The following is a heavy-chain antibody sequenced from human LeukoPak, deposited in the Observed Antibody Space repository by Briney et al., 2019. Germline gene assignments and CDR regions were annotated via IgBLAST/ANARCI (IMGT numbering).Heavy chain of an antibody. Sequence: SETLSLTCTVSGGSISSYYWSWIRQPPGKGLEWIGYIYYSGSTNYNPSLKSRVTISVDTSKNQFSLKLSSVTAADTSLYYCATGSYSSGWYADYWGQGTLVIVSS. J-gene: IGHJ4*02. V-gene: IGHV4-59*01. CDR3: ATGSYSSGWYADY. CDR2: IYYSGST. CDR1: GGSISSYY. D-gene: IGHD6-19*01.